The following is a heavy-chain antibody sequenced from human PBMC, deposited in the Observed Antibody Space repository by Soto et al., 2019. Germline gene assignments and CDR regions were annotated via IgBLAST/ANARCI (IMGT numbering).Heavy chain of an antibody. J-gene: IGHJ6*02. CDR2: IYYSGST. V-gene: IGHV4-39*01. CDR3: ARNYDSSGYPTYYYGMDV. Sequence: SETLSLTCTVSGCSISSSSYYWGWIRQPPGKGLEWIGSIYYSGSTYYNPSLKSRVTISVDTSKNQFSLKLSSVTAADTAVYYCARNYDSSGYPTYYYGMDVWGQGTTVTVSS. CDR1: GCSISSSSYY. D-gene: IGHD3-22*01.